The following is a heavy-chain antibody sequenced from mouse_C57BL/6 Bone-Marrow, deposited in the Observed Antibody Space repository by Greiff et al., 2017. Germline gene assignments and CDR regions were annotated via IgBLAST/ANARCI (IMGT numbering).Heavy chain of an antibody. Sequence: QVQLQQSGAELVKPGASVKMSCKASGYTFTSYWITWVKQRPGQGLEWIGDIYPGSGSTNYNEKSKSKATLTVDTSSSTAYMQLSSLTSEDSAVYYCAIDYPAWFAYWGQGTLVTVSA. J-gene: IGHJ3*01. D-gene: IGHD2-4*01. CDR2: IYPGSGST. V-gene: IGHV1-55*01. CDR3: AIDYPAWFAY. CDR1: GYTFTSYW.